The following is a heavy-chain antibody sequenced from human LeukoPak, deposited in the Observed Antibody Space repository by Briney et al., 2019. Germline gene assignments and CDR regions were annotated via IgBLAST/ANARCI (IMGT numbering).Heavy chain of an antibody. V-gene: IGHV3-23*01. CDR3: AKPLTMRSAEYFQH. CDR1: GFTFSSYA. Sequence: GGSLRLSCAASGFTFSSYAMTWVRQAPGNGLEWVSTITGSGGYTYYADSVKGRFTISRDNSKNTLYLQMNSLRAEDTAVYYCAKPLTMRSAEYFQHWGQGTLVTVSS. D-gene: IGHD3-22*01. J-gene: IGHJ1*01. CDR2: ITGSGGYT.